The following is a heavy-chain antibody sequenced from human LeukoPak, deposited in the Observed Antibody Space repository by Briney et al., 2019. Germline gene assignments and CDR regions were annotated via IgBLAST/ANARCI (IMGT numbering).Heavy chain of an antibody. CDR3: ARGGDYGDYDNWFDP. V-gene: IGHV1-8*01. Sequence: GASVKVSCKASGYTFTNYDINWVRQATGQGLEWMGWMNPNSGNTGYAQKFQGRVTMTRNTSINTAYMELNSLRSEDTAVYYCARGGDYGDYDNWFDPWGQGTLVTVSS. CDR2: MNPNSGNT. D-gene: IGHD4-17*01. CDR1: GYTFTNYD. J-gene: IGHJ5*02.